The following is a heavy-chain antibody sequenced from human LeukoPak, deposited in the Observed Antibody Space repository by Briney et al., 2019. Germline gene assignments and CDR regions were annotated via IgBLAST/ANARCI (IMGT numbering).Heavy chain of an antibody. D-gene: IGHD6-13*01. CDR3: ARVPQGSSWPYYFDY. CDR2: IVPILGTA. Sequence: SVKVSCKASGYTFTSYGISWVRQAPGQGLEWVGRIVPILGTANYAQNFQGRVTITADRSTTTAYMELSSLRSEDTAVYYCARVPQGSSWPYYFDYWGQGTLVTVSS. CDR1: GYTFTSYG. V-gene: IGHV1-69*04. J-gene: IGHJ4*02.